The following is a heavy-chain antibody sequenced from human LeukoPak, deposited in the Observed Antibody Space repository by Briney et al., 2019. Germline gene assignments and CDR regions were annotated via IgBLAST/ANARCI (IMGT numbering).Heavy chain of an antibody. D-gene: IGHD3-22*01. V-gene: IGHV4-4*02. CDR1: GGSISSSNW. CDR2: IYHSGST. J-gene: IGHJ4*02. Sequence: SGTLSLTCAVSGGSISSSNWWSWVRQPPGKGLEWIGEIYHSGSTNYNPSLKSRVTISVDKSKNQFSLKLSSVTAADTAVYYCAVGGYYDSSGYPSGPYYFDYWGQGTLVTVSS. CDR3: AVGGYYDSSGYPSGPYYFDY.